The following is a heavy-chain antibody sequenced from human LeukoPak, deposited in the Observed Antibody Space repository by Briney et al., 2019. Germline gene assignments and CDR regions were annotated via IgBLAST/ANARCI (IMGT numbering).Heavy chain of an antibody. D-gene: IGHD2-15*01. V-gene: IGHV3-74*01. Sequence: GGSLRLSCAASGFTFSSYWMHWVRQAPGKGLVWVSRINSDGSSTSYADSVKGRFTISRDDAKNTLYLQMNSLRAEDTAVYYCARGDGVVVVAATPSYYGMDVWGKGTTVTVSS. J-gene: IGHJ6*04. CDR3: ARGDGVVVVAATPSYYGMDV. CDR2: INSDGSST. CDR1: GFTFSSYW.